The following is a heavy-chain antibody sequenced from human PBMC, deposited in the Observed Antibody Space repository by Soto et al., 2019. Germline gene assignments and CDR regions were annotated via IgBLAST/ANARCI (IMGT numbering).Heavy chain of an antibody. Sequence: GGSLRLSCAASGLTVSTNYMSWVRQAPGKGLELVSVLYTGGNTYYGDSVKGRFTISRYNSKNTLYLQMNNLRAEDTAVYYCARVSDTTIGYFFDYWGQGTLVTVSS. CDR3: ARVSDTTIGYFFDY. CDR1: GLTVSTNY. CDR2: LYTGGNT. J-gene: IGHJ4*02. V-gene: IGHV3-53*01. D-gene: IGHD5-18*01.